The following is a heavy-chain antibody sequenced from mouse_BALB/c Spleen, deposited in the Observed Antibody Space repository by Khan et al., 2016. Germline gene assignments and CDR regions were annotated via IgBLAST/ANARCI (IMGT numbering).Heavy chain of an antibody. CDR1: GYTFTTYV. D-gene: IGHD1-1*02. Sequence: VQLKESGPEMVKPGASVKMSCKASGYTFTTYVMHWVKQKPGQGLEWIGYITPDNDDSKYGEKFKGKATLTSDKSSSTAYMEFSSLTSEDSAVYYCASADYYAGLAFWGRGTLVSVSA. CDR2: ITPDNDDS. V-gene: IGHV1S136*01. CDR3: ASADYYAGLAF. J-gene: IGHJ3*01.